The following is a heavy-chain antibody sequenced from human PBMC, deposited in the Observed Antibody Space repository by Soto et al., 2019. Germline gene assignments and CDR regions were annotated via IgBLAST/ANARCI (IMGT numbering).Heavy chain of an antibody. Sequence: QVQLVESGGGVVQPGRSLRLSCAASGFTFSSYGMHWVRQAPGKGLEWVAVIWYDGSNKYYADSVKGRFTISRDNSKNTLYLQMNSLRAEDTAVYYCARGYSSSWNFDYWGQGTLVTVSS. CDR2: IWYDGSNK. J-gene: IGHJ4*02. CDR1: GFTFSSYG. CDR3: ARGYSSSWNFDY. V-gene: IGHV3-33*01. D-gene: IGHD6-13*01.